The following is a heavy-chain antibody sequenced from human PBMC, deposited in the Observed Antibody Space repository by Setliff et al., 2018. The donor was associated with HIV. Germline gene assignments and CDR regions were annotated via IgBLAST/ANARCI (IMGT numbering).Heavy chain of an antibody. J-gene: IGHJ4*02. Sequence: ASVKVSCKASGYDFKIYDINWVRQVAGQGLEWMGWINAGTGNTGYPQNFPGRVTMTRNTSINTVYMELSSLRSEDTAIYFCARGKIPSWRLTMFDFWGQGTPVTVSS. CDR2: INAGTGNT. V-gene: IGHV1-8*01. CDR3: ARGKIPSWRLTMFDF. D-gene: IGHD1-1*01. CDR1: GYDFKIYD.